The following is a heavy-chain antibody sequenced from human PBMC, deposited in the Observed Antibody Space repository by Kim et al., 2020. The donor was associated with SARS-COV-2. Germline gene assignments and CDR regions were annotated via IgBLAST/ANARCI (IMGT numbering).Heavy chain of an antibody. D-gene: IGHD6-25*01. J-gene: IGHJ4*01. Sequence: SETLSLTCTVSGVSISSSSYYWGWNRQPTGKGLEGIVLIDDSGSTYYNSSLKSRVTISVDTTKNQFPLKLSSVTAADPAVYYSAVHRRVRLQPISYYF. V-gene: IGHV4-39*01. CDR2: IDDSGST. CDR1: GVSISSSSYY. CDR3: AVHRRVRLQPISYYF.